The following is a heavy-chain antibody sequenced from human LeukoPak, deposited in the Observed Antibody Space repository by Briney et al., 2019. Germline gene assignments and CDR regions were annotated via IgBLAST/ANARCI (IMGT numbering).Heavy chain of an antibody. D-gene: IGHD3-22*01. Sequence: GGSLRLSCAASGFTFSGSAMHWVRQASGKELEWVGRIRSKANSYATAYAASVKGRFTISRDDSKNTAYLQMNSLKTEDTAVYYCTRLEDDSSGYYSGGDYWGQGTLVTVSS. CDR3: TRLEDDSSGYYSGGDY. J-gene: IGHJ4*02. CDR2: IRSKANSYAT. V-gene: IGHV3-73*01. CDR1: GFTFSGSA.